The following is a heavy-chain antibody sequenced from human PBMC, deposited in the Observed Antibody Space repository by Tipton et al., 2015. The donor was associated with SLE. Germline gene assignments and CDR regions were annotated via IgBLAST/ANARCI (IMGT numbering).Heavy chain of an antibody. J-gene: IGHJ6*03. D-gene: IGHD2-2*01. CDR3: ARINVPTAMDFYYYYMDV. Sequence: TLSLTCTVSGGSISSGSYYWSWIRQPPGKGLEWIGYIYYSGSTNYNPSLKSRVTISVDTSKNQFSLKLSSVTAADTAQYYCARINVPTAMDFYYYYMDVWGNGTTVTVSS. V-gene: IGHV4-61*01. CDR2: IYYSGST. CDR1: GGSISSGSYY.